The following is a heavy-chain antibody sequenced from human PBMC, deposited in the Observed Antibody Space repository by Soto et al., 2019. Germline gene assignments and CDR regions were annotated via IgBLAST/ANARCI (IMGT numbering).Heavy chain of an antibody. Sequence: WGSLRLSCATSGFTSTIYWMNWVRQAPGKGLEWVANINQHGSETHYVDSVKGRFTISRDNAKNSLYLQMASLRAEDTAVYYCARDGVAPGLYFDYWGQGALVTVSS. J-gene: IGHJ4*02. CDR1: GFTSTIYW. D-gene: IGHD2-2*01. CDR3: ARDGVAPGLYFDY. CDR2: INQHGSET. V-gene: IGHV3-7*03.